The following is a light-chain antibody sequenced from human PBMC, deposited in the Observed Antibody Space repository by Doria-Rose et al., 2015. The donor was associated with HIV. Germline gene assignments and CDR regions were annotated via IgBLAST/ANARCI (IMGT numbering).Light chain of an antibody. CDR1: QSVSSY. CDR3: QQRSNS. CDR2: DAS. J-gene: IGKJ5*01. Sequence: EIVLTQSPATLSLSPGERATLSCRASQSVSSYLAWYQQQPGQAPRLLIYDASNRATGIPARFSGSGSGTDFTLTISSLEPEDFAVYYCQQRSNSFGQGTRLEIK. V-gene: IGKV3-11*01.